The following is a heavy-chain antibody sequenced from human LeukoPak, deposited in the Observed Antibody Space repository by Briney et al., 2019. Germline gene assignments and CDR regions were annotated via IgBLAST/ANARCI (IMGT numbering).Heavy chain of an antibody. CDR2: ISYDGSNK. CDR3: AKGGISMIVVSNWYFDL. CDR1: GFTFSSYG. V-gene: IGHV3-30*18. Sequence: GGSLRLSCAASGFTFSSYGMHWVRQAPGKGLQWVAVISYDGSNKYYADSVKGRFTISRDNSRNTLYLQMNSLRAEDTAVYYCAKGGISMIVVSNWYFDLWGRGTLVTVSS. J-gene: IGHJ2*01. D-gene: IGHD3-22*01.